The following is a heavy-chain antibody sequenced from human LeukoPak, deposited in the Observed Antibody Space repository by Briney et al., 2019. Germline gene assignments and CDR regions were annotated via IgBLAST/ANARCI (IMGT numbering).Heavy chain of an antibody. CDR2: IYYSGST. CDR1: GGSISSYY. Sequence: SETLSLTCTVSGGSISSYYWSWIRQPPGKGLEWIGYIYYSGSTYYNPSLKSRVTISVDTSKNQFSLKLSSVTAADTAVYYCARGWDYDFWSGNNWFDPWGQGTLVTVSS. CDR3: ARGWDYDFWSGNNWFDP. J-gene: IGHJ5*02. D-gene: IGHD3-3*01. V-gene: IGHV4-59*01.